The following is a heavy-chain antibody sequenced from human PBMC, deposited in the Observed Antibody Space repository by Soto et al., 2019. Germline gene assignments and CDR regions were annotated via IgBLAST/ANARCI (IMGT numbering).Heavy chain of an antibody. J-gene: IGHJ6*02. V-gene: IGHV5-10-1*01. CDR2: IDPSDSYT. D-gene: IGHD2-8*01. Sequence: GESLKISCKGSGYSFTSYWISWVRQMPGKGLEWMGRIDPSDSYTNYSPSFQGHVTISADKSISTAYLQWSSLKASDTAMYYCARSGSVYANPGYYYGMDVWGQGTTVTVSS. CDR3: ARSGSVYANPGYYYGMDV. CDR1: GYSFTSYW.